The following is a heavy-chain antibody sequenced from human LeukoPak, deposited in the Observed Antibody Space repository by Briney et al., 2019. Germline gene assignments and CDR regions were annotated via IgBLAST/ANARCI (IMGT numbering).Heavy chain of an antibody. J-gene: IGHJ6*02. Sequence: PGRSLRLSCAASGFTFSSYAMHWVRQAPGKGLEWVAVISYDGSNKYYADSVKGRFTISRDNSKNTLYLQMNSLRAEDTAVYYYARTTVTSGLGNYYYYGMDVWGQGTTVTVSS. V-gene: IGHV3-30*04. CDR2: ISYDGSNK. CDR3: ARTTVTSGLGNYYYYGMDV. CDR1: GFTFSSYA. D-gene: IGHD4-17*01.